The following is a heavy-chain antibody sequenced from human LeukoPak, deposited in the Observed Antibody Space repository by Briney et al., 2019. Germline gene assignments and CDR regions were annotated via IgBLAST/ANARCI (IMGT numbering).Heavy chain of an antibody. J-gene: IGHJ4*02. V-gene: IGHV1-8*02. CDR1: GYTFTGYY. CDR3: ARGSDVLLWFGELNC. D-gene: IGHD3-10*01. CDR2: MNPNSGNT. Sequence: ASVKVSCKASGYTFTGYYMHWVRQATGQGLEWMGWMNPNSGNTGYAQKFQGRVTMTRNTSISTAYMELSSLRSEDTAVYYCARGSDVLLWFGELNCWGQGTLVTVSS.